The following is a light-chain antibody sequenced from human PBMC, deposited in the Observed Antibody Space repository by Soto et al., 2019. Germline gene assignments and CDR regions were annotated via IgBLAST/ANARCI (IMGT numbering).Light chain of an antibody. V-gene: IGKV1-39*01. CDR2: AAS. J-gene: IGKJ2*01. CDR3: QQRYTSPYT. Sequence: DILVTQSPSSLSASVGDRVTISCRTSETVANYLNWYQYKPGKAPRILIYAASNLKRGVPSRFSGSGSETEFTLAITGVQPEDFAIYYCQQRYTSPYTFGRGT. CDR1: ETVANY.